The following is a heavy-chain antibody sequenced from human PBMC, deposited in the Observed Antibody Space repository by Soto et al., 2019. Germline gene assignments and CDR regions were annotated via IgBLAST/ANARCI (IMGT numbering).Heavy chain of an antibody. D-gene: IGHD2-2*01. V-gene: IGHV3-33*01. J-gene: IGHJ3*02. CDR3: ARLYCSSSSCYSVGAFDI. Sequence: GSLRLSCAASGFTFSSYGMHWVRQAPGKGLEWVALIWFDGSDKYYVDSVKGRFTISRDNSKNTVYLQMNSLRAEDTAVYYCARLYCSSSSCYSVGAFDIRGQGTVVTVSS. CDR2: IWFDGSDK. CDR1: GFTFSSYG.